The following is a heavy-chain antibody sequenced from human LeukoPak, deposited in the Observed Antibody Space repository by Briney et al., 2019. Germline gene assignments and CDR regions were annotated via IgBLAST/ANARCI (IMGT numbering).Heavy chain of an antibody. V-gene: IGHV1-69*13. CDR3: ARKDYGDYAGNDY. Sequence: SAKVSCKASGGTSSSYMTSWVREGPRQGVGWMGRFIPIFGTANYAQKFQGRVTITADESTSTAYMELSSLRSEDTAVYYCARKDYGDYAGNDYWGQGTLVTVSS. D-gene: IGHD4-17*01. CDR1: GGTSSSYM. CDR2: FIPIFGTA. J-gene: IGHJ4*02.